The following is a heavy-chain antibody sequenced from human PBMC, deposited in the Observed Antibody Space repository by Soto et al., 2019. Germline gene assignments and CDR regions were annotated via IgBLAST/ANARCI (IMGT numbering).Heavy chain of an antibody. CDR1: GISVTTTSRVG. CDR2: IYWDDDK. J-gene: IGHJ5*02. D-gene: IGHD5-18*01. Sequence: ITLKESGPTLVKPTQTLRVTCSFSGISVTTTSRVGVGWIRQPPGKALEWLALIYWDDDKRYSPSLKNRLTDTKHTSKTEVVLTMPNLDPVDTTTYSCTHVDTPMVKNGIDPWGQGTLVIIS. CDR3: THVDTPMVKNGIDP. V-gene: IGHV2-5*02.